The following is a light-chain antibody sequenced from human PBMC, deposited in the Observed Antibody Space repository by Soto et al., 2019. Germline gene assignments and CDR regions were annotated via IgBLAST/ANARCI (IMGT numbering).Light chain of an antibody. CDR2: GVS. CDR3: KRFTHPLWT. V-gene: IGKV3-20*01. CDR1: QTVTANQ. Sequence: EIVLTQSPGTLSLSPGERATLSCRTSQTVTANQLAWYQQKPGQAPRLLISGVSTRAAGIPDRFGDSGSGTDFTLTISGLEPEDFGVYYCKRFTHPLWTFGQGTKVEI. J-gene: IGKJ1*01.